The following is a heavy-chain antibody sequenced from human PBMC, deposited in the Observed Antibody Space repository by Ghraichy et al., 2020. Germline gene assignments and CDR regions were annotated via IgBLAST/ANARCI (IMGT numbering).Heavy chain of an antibody. Sequence: GGSLRLSCEVSEITFTDAWMIWVRQAPGKGLEWVGRIKRRIDGGTTDYAAPVKGRFTISRDDSKNMLYLQMRSLKTEDTAVYYCLTEGHDYGGNSGFGFDSWGQGTLVTVSS. D-gene: IGHD4-23*01. V-gene: IGHV3-15*01. CDR1: EITFTDAW. J-gene: IGHJ5*01. CDR3: LTEGHDYGGNSGFGFDS. CDR2: IKRRIDGGTT.